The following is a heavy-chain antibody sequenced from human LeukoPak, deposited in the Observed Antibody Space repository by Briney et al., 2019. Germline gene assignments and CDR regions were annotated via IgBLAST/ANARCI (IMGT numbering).Heavy chain of an antibody. V-gene: IGHV3-53*01. CDR2: IYSGGST. Sequence: GGSLRLSCAASGFTVSSNYMSWVRQAPGKGLEWVSVIYSGGSTYYADSVKGRFTISRDNSKNTLYLQMNSLRAEDTAVYYCARVQYCSGGSCYPGYFDYWGQGTLVTVSS. CDR1: GFTVSSNY. D-gene: IGHD2-15*01. CDR3: ARVQYCSGGSCYPGYFDY. J-gene: IGHJ4*02.